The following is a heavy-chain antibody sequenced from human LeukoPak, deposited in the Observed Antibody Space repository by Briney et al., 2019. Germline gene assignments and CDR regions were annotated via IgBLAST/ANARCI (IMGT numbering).Heavy chain of an antibody. D-gene: IGHD3-22*01. J-gene: IGHJ4*02. Sequence: GGSLRLSCAASGFTFDDYGMSWVRQAPGKGLEWVSGINWNGGSTGCADSVKGRFTISRDNAKNSLYLQMNSLRAEDTALYYCARAPAPRYYYDSSGYYGGYYWGQGTLVTVSS. CDR2: INWNGGST. V-gene: IGHV3-20*04. CDR1: GFTFDDYG. CDR3: ARAPAPRYYYDSSGYYGGYY.